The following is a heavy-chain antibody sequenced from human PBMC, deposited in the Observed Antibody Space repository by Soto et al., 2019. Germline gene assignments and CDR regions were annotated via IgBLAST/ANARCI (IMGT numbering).Heavy chain of an antibody. D-gene: IGHD3-9*01. CDR3: ARHAYYDILTGYSYYFDY. CDR1: GGSISSYY. Sequence: TSETLSLTCTVSGGSISSYYWSWIRQPPGKGLEWIGYIYYSGSTNYNPSLKSRVTISVDTSKNQFSLKLSSVTAADTAVYYCARHAYYDILTGYSYYFDYWGQGTLVTVSS. J-gene: IGHJ4*02. V-gene: IGHV4-59*08. CDR2: IYYSGST.